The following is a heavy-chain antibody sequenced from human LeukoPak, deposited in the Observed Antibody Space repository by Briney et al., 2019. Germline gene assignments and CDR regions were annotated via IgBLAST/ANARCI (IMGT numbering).Heavy chain of an antibody. J-gene: IGHJ6*03. CDR3: ARAVVPAAIGDYYYYYYMDV. V-gene: IGHV1-69*05. Sequence: AASVKVSCKASGGTFSSYAISWVRQAPGQGLEWMGGIIPIFGTANYAQKFQGRVTITTDESTSTAYMELSSLRSEDTAVYYCARAVVPAAIGDYYYYYYMDVWGKGTKVTVSS. CDR1: GGTFSSYA. CDR2: IIPIFGTA. D-gene: IGHD2-2*01.